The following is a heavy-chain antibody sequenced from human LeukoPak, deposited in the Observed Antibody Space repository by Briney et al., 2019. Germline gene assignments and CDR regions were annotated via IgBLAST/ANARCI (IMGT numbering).Heavy chain of an antibody. CDR2: ISGNGGST. CDR1: GFTFNNYA. D-gene: IGHD3-22*01. J-gene: IGHJ5*02. V-gene: IGHV3-23*01. CDR3: AKNGEYYDSSGPNWFDP. Sequence: GGSLRLSCAASGFTFNNYAMSWVRQVPGKGLEWVSAISGNGGSTYYADSVKGRFTISRDNSRNTLYLQMNSLRAEDTAVYYCAKNGEYYDSSGPNWFDPWGQGTLVTVSS.